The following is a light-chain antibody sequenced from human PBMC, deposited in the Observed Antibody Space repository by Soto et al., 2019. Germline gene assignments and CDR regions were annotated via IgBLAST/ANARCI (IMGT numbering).Light chain of an antibody. CDR3: QQYNNWPPST. CDR2: GAS. Sequence: EIVMTQSPATLSVSPGERVTLSCRASQSVGSRVAWYQQKTGQAPRLLIYGASTRATGIPAGFSGSGPGTEFTLTISSLQSEDFAVYFCQQYNNWPPSTFGQGTMLEIE. J-gene: IGKJ2*01. CDR1: QSVGSR. V-gene: IGKV3-15*01.